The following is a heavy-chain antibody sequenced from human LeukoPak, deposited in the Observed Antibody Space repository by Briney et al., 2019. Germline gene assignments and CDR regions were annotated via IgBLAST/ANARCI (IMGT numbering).Heavy chain of an antibody. D-gene: IGHD3-10*02. Sequence: PGGSLRLSCTASGFPFIEYSMNWVRQVPGKGLEWISYIGIDSGNTKYADSVRGRFTISADKAKNSLYLQMNSLRVEDTAVYYCASLGSGSYFHYYGMDVWGQGTTVTVSS. V-gene: IGHV3-48*01. J-gene: IGHJ6*02. CDR3: ASLGSGSYFHYYGMDV. CDR1: GFPFIEYS. CDR2: IGIDSGNT.